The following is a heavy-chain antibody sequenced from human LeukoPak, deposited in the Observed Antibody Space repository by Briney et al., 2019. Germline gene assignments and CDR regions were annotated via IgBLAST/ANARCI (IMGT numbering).Heavy chain of an antibody. V-gene: IGHV4-4*07. CDR2: IHTTGST. D-gene: IGHD3-10*01. CDR3: ARDAYYYGLASYFFAF. J-gene: IGHJ4*02. Sequence: PSETLSLTCTVSGASISSYYWSWVRQPAGKGVEWGGRIHTTGSTNYNPSLKRRVTISVDMYKKQISLTLSSVTAADTAVYYCARDAYYYGLASYFFAFWGQGTLVTVSS. CDR1: GASISSYY.